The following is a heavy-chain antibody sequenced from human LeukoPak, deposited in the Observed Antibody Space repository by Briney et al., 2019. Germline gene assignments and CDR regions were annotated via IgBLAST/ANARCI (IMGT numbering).Heavy chain of an antibody. V-gene: IGHV3-7*01. CDR2: IKPDGSEK. Sequence: GGSLRLSCAASGFVFSASYMSWVRKAPGKGVEWVATIKPDGSEKYHVDSVSSRFTTSRDNTNDSLLLQMNSLKIDDTAVYYCVRGGTYWTVSWGQGTLVNVS. J-gene: IGHJ5*01. CDR3: VRGGTYWTVS. CDR1: GFVFSASY.